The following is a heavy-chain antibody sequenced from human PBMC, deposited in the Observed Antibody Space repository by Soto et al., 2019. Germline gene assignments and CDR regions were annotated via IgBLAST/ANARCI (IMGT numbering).Heavy chain of an antibody. Sequence: EVQLLESGGDLVQPGGSLRLSCAASGFTFSSYAVNWVRQAPGKGLEWVSAINGGSSTTYYADSVKGRFTISRDNSRNTLYQQMNSLRAEDTAIYYCARVIMGAMVHAFEIWGQGTMVAVSS. D-gene: IGHD1-26*01. V-gene: IGHV3-23*01. CDR2: INGGSSTT. CDR1: GFTFSSYA. J-gene: IGHJ3*02. CDR3: ARVIMGAMVHAFEI.